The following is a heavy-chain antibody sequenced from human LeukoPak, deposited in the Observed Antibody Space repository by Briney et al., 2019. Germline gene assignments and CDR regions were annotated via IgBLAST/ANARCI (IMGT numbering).Heavy chain of an antibody. J-gene: IGHJ4*02. CDR3: ARGPDCSGGSCYPGRFDY. V-gene: IGHV3-74*01. Sequence: GGSLRLSCAASGFTFSNYWMHGVRQAPGKGLVWVSRIKRDGSSTTYAGSVKGRFTISRDNANDTLYLPMNSLRADDTAVYYCARGPDCSGGSCYPGRFDYWGQGTLVTVSS. CDR1: GFTFSNYW. CDR2: IKRDGSST. D-gene: IGHD2-15*01.